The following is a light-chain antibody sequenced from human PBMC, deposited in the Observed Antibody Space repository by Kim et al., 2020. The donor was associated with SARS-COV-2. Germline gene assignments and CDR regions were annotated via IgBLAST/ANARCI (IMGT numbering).Light chain of an antibody. J-gene: IGKJ1*01. CDR2: GAS. CDR3: QKYNSAPWT. Sequence: ASVEDRVTITCRASQGINTYLAWYQQKPGKVPKLLIYGASALHSGVPSRFSGSGSGTDFTLTISSLQPEDVATYYCQKYNSAPWTFGQGTKVDIK. V-gene: IGKV1-27*01. CDR1: QGINTY.